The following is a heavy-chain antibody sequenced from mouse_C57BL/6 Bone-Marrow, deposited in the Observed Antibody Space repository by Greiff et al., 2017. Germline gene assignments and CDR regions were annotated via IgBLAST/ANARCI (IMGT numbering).Heavy chain of an antibody. J-gene: IGHJ2*01. CDR2: ISSGSSTI. D-gene: IGHD2-2*01. CDR1: GFTFSDYG. Sequence: DVHLVESGGGLVKPGGSLKLSCAASGFTFSDYGMHWVRQAPEKGLEWVAYISSGSSTIYYADTVKGRFPISRDNAKNTLFLQMTSLRSEDTAMYYCARRLVFDYWGQGTTLTVSS. CDR3: ARRLVFDY. V-gene: IGHV5-17*01.